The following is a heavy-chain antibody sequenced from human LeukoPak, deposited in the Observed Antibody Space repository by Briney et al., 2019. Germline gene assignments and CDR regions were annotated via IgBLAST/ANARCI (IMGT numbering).Heavy chain of an antibody. Sequence: GGSLRLSCAASGFTFSSYAMSWVRQAPGKGLEWVSAISGSGGSTYYADSVKGRFTISRDNSRNTLYLQMNSLRAEDTAVYYCAKGNDFWSGYTYYYYMDVWGKGTTVTVSS. CDR2: ISGSGGST. D-gene: IGHD3-3*01. CDR1: GFTFSSYA. J-gene: IGHJ6*03. V-gene: IGHV3-23*01. CDR3: AKGNDFWSGYTYYYYMDV.